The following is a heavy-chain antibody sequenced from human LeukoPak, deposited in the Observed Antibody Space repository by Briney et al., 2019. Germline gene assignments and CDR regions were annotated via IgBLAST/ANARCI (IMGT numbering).Heavy chain of an antibody. CDR3: ARHDVAATGGAFDY. CDR1: GGSISSSSYY. J-gene: IGHJ4*02. D-gene: IGHD6-19*01. V-gene: IGHV4-39*01. CDR2: IYYSGST. Sequence: SETLSLTCTVSGGSISSSSYYWGWIRQPPGKGLEWIGSIYYSGSTYYNPSLKSRVTISVDTSKNQFSLKLSSVTAADTAVYCCARHDVAATGGAFDYWGQGTLVTVSS.